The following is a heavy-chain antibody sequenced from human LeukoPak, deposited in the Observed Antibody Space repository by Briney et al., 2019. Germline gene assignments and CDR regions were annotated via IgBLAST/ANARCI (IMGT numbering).Heavy chain of an antibody. Sequence: GGSLRLSCAASGFSFSDYEMNWVRQAPGKGLEWVSYISSSGSTIYYADSVKGRFSISRDNAKNSLYLQVNSLRAEDTAVYYCARDDKGLAGTFDYWGQGTLVTVSS. CDR2: ISSSGSTI. J-gene: IGHJ4*02. D-gene: IGHD3-16*01. CDR1: GFSFSDYE. V-gene: IGHV3-48*03. CDR3: ARDDKGLAGTFDY.